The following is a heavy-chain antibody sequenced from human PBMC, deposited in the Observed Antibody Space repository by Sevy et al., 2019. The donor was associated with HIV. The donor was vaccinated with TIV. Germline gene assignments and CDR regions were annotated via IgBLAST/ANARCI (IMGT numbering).Heavy chain of an antibody. D-gene: IGHD1-26*01. V-gene: IGHV3-7*01. Sequence: GGSLRLSCAASGFTFSPYWMTWVRQAPGKGREWVANIRPDGSDKYYVHSVKGRFTISRDNAKNSLYLQMNSLRADDTAMYYCARGVGLDCWGQGALVTVSS. CDR1: GFTFSPYW. CDR3: ARGVGLDC. CDR2: IRPDGSDK. J-gene: IGHJ4*02.